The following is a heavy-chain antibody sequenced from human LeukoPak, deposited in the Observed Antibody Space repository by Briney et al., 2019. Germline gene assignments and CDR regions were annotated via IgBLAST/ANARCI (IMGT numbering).Heavy chain of an antibody. J-gene: IGHJ4*02. CDR2: MNPNSGNT. D-gene: IGHD3-22*01. CDR1: GYTFTSYD. CDR3: ARSNYYDSSGYFDY. Sequence: RASVKVSCKASGYTFTSYDINWVRQATGQGLEWMGWMNPNSGNTGYAQKFQGRVTMTRNTSISTAYMELSRLRSDDTAVYYCARSNYYDSSGYFDYWGQGTLVTVSS. V-gene: IGHV1-8*01.